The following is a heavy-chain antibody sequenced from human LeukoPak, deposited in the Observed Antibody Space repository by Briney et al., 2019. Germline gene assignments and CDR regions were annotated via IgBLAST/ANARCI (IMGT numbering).Heavy chain of an antibody. CDR2: IKQDGSEK. CDR1: GFTFSSYW. D-gene: IGHD6-19*01. CDR3: ARLRSGWRLSSFDY. V-gene: IGHV3-7*01. J-gene: IGHJ4*02. Sequence: PGGSLRLSCAASGFTFSSYWMSWVRQAPGKGLEWVANIKQDGSEKYYVDSVKGRFTISRDNAKNSLYLQMNSLRAEDTAVYYCARLRSGWRLSSFDYWGQGTLVTVSS.